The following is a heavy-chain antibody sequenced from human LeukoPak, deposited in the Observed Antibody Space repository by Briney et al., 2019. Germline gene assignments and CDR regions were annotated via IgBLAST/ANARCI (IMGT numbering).Heavy chain of an antibody. CDR3: ARNPTPLYYYDSSGYPYFDY. CDR2: INHSGST. D-gene: IGHD3-22*01. V-gene: IGHV4-34*01. CDR1: GGSFSGYY. J-gene: IGHJ4*02. Sequence: SETLSLTCAVYGGSFSGYYWSWIRQPPGKGLEWIGEINHSGSTNYNPSLKSRVTISVDTSKNQFSLKLSSVTAADTAVYYCARNPTPLYYYDSSGYPYFDYWGQGTLVTVSS.